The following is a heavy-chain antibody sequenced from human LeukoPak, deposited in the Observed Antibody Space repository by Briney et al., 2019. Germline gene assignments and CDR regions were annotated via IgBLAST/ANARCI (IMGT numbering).Heavy chain of an antibody. V-gene: IGHV4-4*02. CDR1: GASVSRNW. CDR3: ARGDYAFGVVIITGPDAFDI. CDR2: IHHSGST. D-gene: IGHD3-3*01. Sequence: SGTLSLTCTVSGASVSRNWWSWVRQPPGKGLEWIGEIHHSGSTYYNPSLKSRVTISVDRSKNQFSLKLSSVTAADTAVYYCARGDYAFGVVIITGPDAFDIWGQGTMVTVSS. J-gene: IGHJ3*02.